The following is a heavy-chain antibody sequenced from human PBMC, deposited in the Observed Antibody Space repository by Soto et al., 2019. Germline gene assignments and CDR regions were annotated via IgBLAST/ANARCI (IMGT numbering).Heavy chain of an antibody. CDR3: ARDLGYYDSSGYFDY. CDR1: GFTFSDYY. D-gene: IGHD3-22*01. J-gene: IGHJ4*02. CDR2: ISDNGDIM. Sequence: GGSLRLSCAASGFTFSDYYISWIRQAPGKGLEWVSYISDNGDIMYYADSVKGRFTLSRDNAKNSLYLQMNSLRAEDMAVYYCARDLGYYDSSGYFDYWGQGTLVTVSS. V-gene: IGHV3-11*01.